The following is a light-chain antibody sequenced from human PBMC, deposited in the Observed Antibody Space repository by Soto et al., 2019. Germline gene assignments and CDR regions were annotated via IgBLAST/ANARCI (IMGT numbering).Light chain of an antibody. CDR2: DVS. Sequence: SVLTQPASVSGSPGQSITISCTETSSDVGEYKYVSWYQQHPGTAPKLIIYDVSNRPSGVSNRFSGSKSGSTASLTISGLQAEDEADYYCSAYTTRIAIYVFGDGTKVTV. V-gene: IGLV2-14*03. CDR3: SAYTTRIAIYV. J-gene: IGLJ1*01. CDR1: SSDVGEYKY.